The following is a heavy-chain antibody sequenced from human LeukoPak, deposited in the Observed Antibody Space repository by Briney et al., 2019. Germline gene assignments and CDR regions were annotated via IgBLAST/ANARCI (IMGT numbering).Heavy chain of an antibody. D-gene: IGHD3-9*01. CDR2: IYYSGST. CDR3: ARGELRYFDWLLPHDAFDI. V-gene: IGHV4-39*07. Sequence: PSETLSLTCTVSGGSISSSSYYWGWIRQPPGKGLEWIGSIYYSGSTYYNPSLKSRVTISVDTSKNQFSLKLSSVTAADTAVYYCARGELRYFDWLLPHDAFDIWGQGTMVTVSS. J-gene: IGHJ3*02. CDR1: GGSISSSSYY.